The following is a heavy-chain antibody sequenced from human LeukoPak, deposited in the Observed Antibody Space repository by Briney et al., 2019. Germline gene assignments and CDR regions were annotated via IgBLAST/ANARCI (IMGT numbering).Heavy chain of an antibody. Sequence: PGGSLRLSCATSGFTFGSHAMSWVRQAPGKGLEWVSSISAGGGGTSYADSVKGRITISRDNSKNTVYLQMNSLRAEDTAVYFCVKTFQYSSNCYDYWGQGTLVTVSS. J-gene: IGHJ4*02. V-gene: IGHV3-23*01. CDR3: VKTFQYSSNCYDY. D-gene: IGHD6-13*01. CDR1: GFTFGSHA. CDR2: ISAGGGGT.